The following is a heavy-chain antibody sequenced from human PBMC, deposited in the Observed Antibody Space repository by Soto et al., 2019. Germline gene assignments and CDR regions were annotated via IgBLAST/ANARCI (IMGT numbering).Heavy chain of an antibody. D-gene: IGHD3-10*01. CDR2: ISAGSIYK. CDR3: ATDSPRGDFDD. J-gene: IGHJ4*02. Sequence: EVQLVESGGGLVKPGGFLRLSCAASGFTFSRKSLHWIRQAPGKGLEWVSSISAGSIYKYYAESVQGRFTVSRDNAKNSLYLQMNSLRAEDTAVYYCATDSPRGDFDDWGQGTLVTVSS. V-gene: IGHV3-21*01. CDR1: GFTFSRKS.